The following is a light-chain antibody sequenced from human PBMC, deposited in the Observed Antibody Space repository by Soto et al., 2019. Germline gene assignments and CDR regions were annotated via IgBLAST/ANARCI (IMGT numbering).Light chain of an antibody. Sequence: EIVMTQSPATLSVSPGERATLSCRASQNVGGNLAWYQQKPGQAPRLLIYGASKRATGIPARFSATGSGAVFTLTISSLQSDDFAVYYCQPYSNWPPWTFGQGTKVDVK. CDR1: QNVGGN. J-gene: IGKJ1*01. V-gene: IGKV3-15*01. CDR3: QPYSNWPPWT. CDR2: GAS.